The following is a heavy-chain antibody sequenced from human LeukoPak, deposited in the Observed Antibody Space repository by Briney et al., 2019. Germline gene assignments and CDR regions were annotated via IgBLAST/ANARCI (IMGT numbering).Heavy chain of an antibody. D-gene: IGHD6-19*01. CDR3: ARAGGSGWYGLNY. J-gene: IGHJ4*02. Sequence: SETLSLTCAVYGGSFSGYYWSWIRQPPGKGLEWIGETNHSGSTNYNPSLKSRVTISVDTSKNQFSLKLSSVTAADTAVYYCARAGGSGWYGLNYWGQGTLVTVSS. CDR1: GGSFSGYY. CDR2: TNHSGST. V-gene: IGHV4-34*01.